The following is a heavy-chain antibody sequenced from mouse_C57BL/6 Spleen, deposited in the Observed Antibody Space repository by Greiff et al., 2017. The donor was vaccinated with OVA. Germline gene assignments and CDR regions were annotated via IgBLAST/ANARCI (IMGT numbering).Heavy chain of an antibody. CDR2: INPNNGGT. CDR1: GYTFTDYS. J-gene: IGHJ4*01. Sequence: VQLQQPGPELVKPGASVKLSCKASGYTFTDYSMNWVKQSPGKSLEWIGDINPNNGGTRYNQKFKGKATLTVDQASSKAYMVLRSLTSDDSAVYYCAKSHDSMDYWGQGTSVTVSS. V-gene: IGHV1-26*01. CDR3: AKSHDSMDY.